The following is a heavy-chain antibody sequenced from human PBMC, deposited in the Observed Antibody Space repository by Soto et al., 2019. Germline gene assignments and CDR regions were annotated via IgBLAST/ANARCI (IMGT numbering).Heavy chain of an antibody. CDR3: ARDSDEYYDILTGYSPYDY. CDR1: GFTFSSYS. V-gene: IGHV3-21*01. J-gene: IGHJ4*02. Sequence: GGSLRLSCAASGFTFSSYSMNWVRQAPGKGLEWVSSISSSSSYIYYADSVKGRFTISRDNAKNSLYLQMNSLRAEDTAVYYCARDSDEYYDILTGYSPYDYWGQGTLVTAPQ. D-gene: IGHD3-9*01. CDR2: ISSSSSYI.